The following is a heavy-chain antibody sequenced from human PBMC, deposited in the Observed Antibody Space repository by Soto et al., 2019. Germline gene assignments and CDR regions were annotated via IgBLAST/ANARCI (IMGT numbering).Heavy chain of an antibody. V-gene: IGHV1-24*01. D-gene: IGHD1-1*01. Sequence: ASVKVSCKVSGYTLTELSMHWVRQAPGKGLEWMGGFDPEDGETIYAQKFQGRVTMTEDTSTDTAYMELSSLRSEDTAVYYCATVDYGGTTWYYFDYWGQGTLVTVSS. CDR2: FDPEDGET. CDR1: GYTLTELS. J-gene: IGHJ4*02. CDR3: ATVDYGGTTWYYFDY.